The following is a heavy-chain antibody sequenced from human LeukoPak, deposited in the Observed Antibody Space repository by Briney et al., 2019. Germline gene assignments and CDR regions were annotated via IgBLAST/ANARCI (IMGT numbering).Heavy chain of an antibody. Sequence: ASVTVSCKASGGTFSIYAISWVRQAPGQGLEWMGGIIPIFGTANYAQKFQGRVTITADESTSTAYMELSSLRSEDTAVYYCASRDRGYSYGLLFDYWGQGTLVTVSS. CDR2: IIPIFGTA. J-gene: IGHJ4*02. V-gene: IGHV1-69*13. CDR3: ASRDRGYSYGLLFDY. D-gene: IGHD5-18*01. CDR1: GGTFSIYA.